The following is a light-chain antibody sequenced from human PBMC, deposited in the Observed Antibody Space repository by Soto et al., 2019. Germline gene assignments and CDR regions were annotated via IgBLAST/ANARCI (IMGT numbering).Light chain of an antibody. J-gene: IGLJ2*01. Sequence: QSALTPPPSASGTPGQRVTISCSGSSSNIGSNTVNWYQQLPGTAPKLVIYSNNQRPSGVPDRFSGSKSGTSASLAISGLQSEDEADYYCVAWDDSLNGYVVFGGGTKVTVL. CDR1: SSNIGSNT. V-gene: IGLV1-44*01. CDR3: VAWDDSLNGYVV. CDR2: SNN.